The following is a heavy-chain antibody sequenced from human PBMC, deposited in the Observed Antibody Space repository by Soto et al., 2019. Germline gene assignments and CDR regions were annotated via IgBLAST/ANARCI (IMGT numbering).Heavy chain of an antibody. Sequence: EVQLVESGGGFNQPGGSLRLSCAASGFTFSTYCMHWVRHTPGTGLVWVARTCRDGRELYYADSVKGRFTISRDDAKNTLYLQMDSLRVEDTGIYYCVRGNPVWRGMDYWGQGALVTVSS. D-gene: IGHD1-1*01. CDR2: TCRDGREL. V-gene: IGHV3-74*01. CDR1: GFTFSTYC. CDR3: VRGNPVWRGMDY. J-gene: IGHJ4*02.